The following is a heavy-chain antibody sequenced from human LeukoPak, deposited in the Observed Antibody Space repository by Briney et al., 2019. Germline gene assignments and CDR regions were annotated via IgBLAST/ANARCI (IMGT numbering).Heavy chain of an antibody. D-gene: IGHD3-3*01. V-gene: IGHV3-30-3*01. CDR2: ISYDGSTE. Sequence: GGSLRLSCAASGCTFSSYTMHWVRQAPGKGLEWVAVISYDGSTEYYADSVKGRFTISRDNSKTTLYVQMNSLRAEDTAVYYCARGPPYYDFWSGYYDYWGQGTLVTVSS. J-gene: IGHJ4*02. CDR3: ARGPPYYDFWSGYYDY. CDR1: GCTFSSYT.